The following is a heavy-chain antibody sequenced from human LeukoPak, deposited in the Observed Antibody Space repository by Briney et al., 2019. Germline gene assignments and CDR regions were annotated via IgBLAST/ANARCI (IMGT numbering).Heavy chain of an antibody. CDR2: IKSNTYGGTP. CDR3: TTDPNRSGYVWGSYRGLLNDAFDI. CDR1: GFTFRNAW. Sequence: GGSLRLSCAASGFTFRNAWMMWLRQAPGKGLEGVGRIKSNTYGGTPDYAAPVKGRLTISRDDSKNTLYLQMNSLKTEDTAVYYCTTDPNRSGYVWGSYRGLLNDAFDIWGQGTMVTVSS. J-gene: IGHJ3*02. V-gene: IGHV3-15*01. D-gene: IGHD3-16*02.